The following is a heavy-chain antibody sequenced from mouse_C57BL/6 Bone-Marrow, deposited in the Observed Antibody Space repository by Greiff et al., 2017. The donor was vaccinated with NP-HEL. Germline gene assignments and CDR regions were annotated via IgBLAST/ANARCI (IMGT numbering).Heavy chain of an antibody. CDR1: GYTFTSYW. CDR3: EGYGGYFDV. J-gene: IGHJ1*03. D-gene: IGHD1-1*02. Sequence: QVQLQQPGAELVKPGASVKLSCKASGYTFTSYWMQWVKQRPGQGLEWIGEIDPSDSYTNYNQQFKGKATLTVDTSSSTAYMQLSSLTSEDAAVYYCEGYGGYFDVWGTGTTVTVSS. CDR2: IDPSDSYT. V-gene: IGHV1-50*01.